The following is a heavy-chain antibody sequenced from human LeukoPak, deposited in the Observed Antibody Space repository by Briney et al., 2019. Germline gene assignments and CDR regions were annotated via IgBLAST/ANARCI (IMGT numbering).Heavy chain of an antibody. D-gene: IGHD3-10*01. CDR1: AFTFSSYG. CDR3: ARSTMVRGVTYYYYYGMDV. V-gene: IGHV3-33*01. J-gene: IGHJ6*04. CDR2: IWYDGSNK. Sequence: GGSLRLSCTAPAFTFSSYGIHWVPQAPGKGLEWGAVIWYDGSNKYYADSVKGRFTISRDNYKNTLYLQMNSPRAEDTDVYYCARSTMVRGVTYYYYYGMDVWGKGTTVTVSS.